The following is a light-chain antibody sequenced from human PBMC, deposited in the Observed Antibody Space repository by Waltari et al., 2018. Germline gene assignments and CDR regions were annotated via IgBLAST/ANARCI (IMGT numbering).Light chain of an antibody. Sequence: EIVLTQSPATLSLSPGERATLSCRASQSISSYLAWYQQKPGQAPRLLIYDASSRATGIPTWFSGSGSGTDFTLTISSLEPEDFAVFYCQQRFNWPLTFGGGTKVEIK. V-gene: IGKV3-11*01. J-gene: IGKJ4*01. CDR2: DAS. CDR3: QQRFNWPLT. CDR1: QSISSY.